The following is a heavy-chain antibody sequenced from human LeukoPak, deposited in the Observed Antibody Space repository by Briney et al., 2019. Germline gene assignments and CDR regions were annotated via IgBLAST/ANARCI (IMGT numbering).Heavy chain of an antibody. V-gene: IGHV4-39*02. Sequence: SETLSLTCTVSSGSISTSNYYWGWIRQPPGKGLEWIGSIYYSGSTYYNPSLKSRVTISVDTSKNQFSLKLSSVTAADTAVYYCAREGSSWGQGTLVTVSS. CDR1: SGSISTSNYY. D-gene: IGHD6-13*01. CDR3: AREGSS. CDR2: IYYSGST. J-gene: IGHJ4*02.